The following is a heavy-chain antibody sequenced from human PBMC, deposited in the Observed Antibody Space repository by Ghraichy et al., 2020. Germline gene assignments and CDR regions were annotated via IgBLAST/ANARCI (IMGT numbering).Heavy chain of an antibody. V-gene: IGHV3-11*01. J-gene: IGHJ4*02. CDR2: INSGGSTM. CDR1: GFTFSDYS. Sequence: TCAASGFTFSDYSMTWIRQAPGKGLEWVSHINSGGSTMSYSDSLEGRFTISRDNARNSLYLQMSSLRADDTAVYFCARGSPDYGDTFFDYWGQGALVTVSS. CDR3: ARGSPDYGDTFFDY. D-gene: IGHD4/OR15-4a*01.